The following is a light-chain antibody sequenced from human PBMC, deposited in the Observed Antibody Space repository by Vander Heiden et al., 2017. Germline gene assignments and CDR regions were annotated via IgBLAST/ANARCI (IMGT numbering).Light chain of an antibody. CDR2: GTS. CDR3: QQDGSSPGT. CDR1: QSVSSGY. J-gene: IGKJ4*01. Sequence: EIVLTQSPGTLSLSPGERATLSCRASQSVSSGYLAWYQKKPGQAPRLLLFGTSSRATGIPDRFSGSGSGTDFTLAITRLEPEDFATYYCQQDGSSPGTFGGGTKVEIK. V-gene: IGKV3-20*01.